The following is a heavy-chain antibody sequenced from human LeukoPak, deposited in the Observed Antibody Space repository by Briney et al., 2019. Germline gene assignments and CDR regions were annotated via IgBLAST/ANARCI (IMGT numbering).Heavy chain of an antibody. CDR1: GFTFSSYW. CDR2: INSDGSST. J-gene: IGHJ5*02. Sequence: PGGSLRLSCAASGFTFSSYWMHWVRQAPGKGQVWVSRINSDGSSTSYADSVKGRFTISRDNAKNTLYLQMNSLRAEDTAVYYCARGWGYSSSSGSPSMFDPWGQGTLVTVSS. V-gene: IGHV3-74*01. D-gene: IGHD6-6*01. CDR3: ARGWGYSSSSGSPSMFDP.